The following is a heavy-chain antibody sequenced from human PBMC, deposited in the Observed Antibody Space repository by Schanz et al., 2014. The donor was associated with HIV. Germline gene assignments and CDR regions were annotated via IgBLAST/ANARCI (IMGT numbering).Heavy chain of an antibody. Sequence: VQLVESGGGLVQPGGSLRLSCAGSGLTFSSYGMHWVRQAPGKGLEWGPIISYDRRNKYYADSVKGRFTISRDNSKNTLFLQMNSLRAEDTAMYYCAKDQGDITGTPFDYWGQGTLVTVSS. CDR2: ISYDRRNK. CDR1: GLTFSSYG. J-gene: IGHJ4*02. D-gene: IGHD1-20*01. CDR3: AKDQGDITGTPFDY. V-gene: IGHV3-30*18.